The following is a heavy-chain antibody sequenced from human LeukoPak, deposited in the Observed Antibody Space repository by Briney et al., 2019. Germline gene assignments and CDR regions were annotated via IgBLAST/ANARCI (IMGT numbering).Heavy chain of an antibody. CDR3: AKGSIAAAGTRVYNWFDP. Sequence: GGSLRLSCAASGFTFSIYAMYWVRQAPGKGLEWVAVISYDGNNKKYADSVKGRFIISRDNSKNTLYLQMNSLRDEDTALYYCAKGSIAAAGTRVYNWFDPWGQGTLVTVSS. CDR2: ISYDGNNK. J-gene: IGHJ5*02. CDR1: GFTFSIYA. D-gene: IGHD6-13*01. V-gene: IGHV3-30*18.